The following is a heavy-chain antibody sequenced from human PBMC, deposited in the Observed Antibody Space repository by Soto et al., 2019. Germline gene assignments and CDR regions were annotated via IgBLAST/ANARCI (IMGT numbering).Heavy chain of an antibody. V-gene: IGHV1-8*01. CDR2: MNPNSGNT. CDR1: GYTFTSYD. D-gene: IGHD4-4*01. J-gene: IGHJ4*02. Sequence: QVQLVQSGAEVKKPGASVKVSCKASGYTFTSYDINWVRQATGQGLEWMGWMNPNSGNTGYAQKFQGRAXXTXNXXISTAYMELSSLRSEDTAVYYCASELTVTKGYFDYWGQGTLVTVSS. CDR3: ASELTVTKGYFDY.